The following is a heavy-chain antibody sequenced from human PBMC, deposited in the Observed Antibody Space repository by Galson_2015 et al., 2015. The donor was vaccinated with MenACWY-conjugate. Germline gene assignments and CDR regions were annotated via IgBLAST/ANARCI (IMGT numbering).Heavy chain of an antibody. J-gene: IGHJ3*02. V-gene: IGHV4-59*08. CDR2: IYYSGNT. CDR3: ARWKYDSNGYRAFDI. CDR1: GGSTSSYY. Sequence: ETLSLTCSVSGGSTSSYYWIWIRPPPGKGLEWIGYIYYSGNTNYNPSLKSRVTISVDTSKNQFSLKLSSVTAADTAVYYCARWKYDSNGYRAFDIWGQGTMVTVSS. D-gene: IGHD3-22*01.